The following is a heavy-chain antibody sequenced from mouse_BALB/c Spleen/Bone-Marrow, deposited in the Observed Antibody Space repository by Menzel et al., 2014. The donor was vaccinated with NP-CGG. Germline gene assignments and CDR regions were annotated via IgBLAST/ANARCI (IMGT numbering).Heavy chain of an antibody. Sequence: VQLQQSGAELVKPGPSVKLSCKASGYTFTSYYMYWVKQRPGQGLEWIGGINPSNGGTNFNEKFKSKATLTVDKSSSTAYMQLSSLTSEDSAVYYCTRYGYDPLYAMDYWGQGTSVAVSS. J-gene: IGHJ4*01. CDR3: TRYGYDPLYAMDY. CDR2: INPSNGGT. V-gene: IGHV1S81*02. CDR1: GYTFTSYY. D-gene: IGHD2-3*01.